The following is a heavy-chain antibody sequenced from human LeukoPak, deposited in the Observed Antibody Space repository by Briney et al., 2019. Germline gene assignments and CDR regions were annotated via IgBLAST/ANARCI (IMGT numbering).Heavy chain of an antibody. D-gene: IGHD6-19*01. CDR2: ISAYNGNT. Sequence: ASVKVSCKASGYTFTSYDISWVRQAPGQGLEWMGWISAYNGNTNYAQKLQGRVTMTTDISTSTAYMELRSLRSDDTAVYYCARESYSSGWYPQGKYYYYYGMDVWGQGTTVTVSS. CDR3: ARESYSSGWYPQGKYYYYYGMDV. J-gene: IGHJ6*02. CDR1: GYTFTSYD. V-gene: IGHV1-18*01.